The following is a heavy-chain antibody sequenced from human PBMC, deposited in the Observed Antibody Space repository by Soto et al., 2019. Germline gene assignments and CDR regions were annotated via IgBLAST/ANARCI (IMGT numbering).Heavy chain of an antibody. CDR1: GGSISSSSYY. Sequence: PSETLSLTCTVSGGSISSSSYYWGWIRQPPGKGPEWIGSIYYSGSTYYNPSLKSRVTISVDTSKNQFSLKLSSVTAADTAVYYCATTTVTTPPYYYYGMDVWGQGTTVTVSS. CDR3: ATTTVTTPPYYYYGMDV. J-gene: IGHJ6*02. CDR2: IYYSGST. V-gene: IGHV4-39*01. D-gene: IGHD4-4*01.